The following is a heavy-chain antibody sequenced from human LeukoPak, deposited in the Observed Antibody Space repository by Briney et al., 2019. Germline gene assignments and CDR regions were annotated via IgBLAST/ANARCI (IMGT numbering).Heavy chain of an antibody. V-gene: IGHV4-61*02. CDR3: AREDHC. J-gene: IGHJ4*02. CDR1: GRSISSGSYY. Sequence: PSETLSLTCTVSGRSISSGSYYWSWIRQPAGKGLEWIGRIYTSGSTNYNPSLKSRVTISVDTSKNQFSLKLSSVTAADTAVYYCAREDHCWGQGTLVTVSS. CDR2: IYTSGST.